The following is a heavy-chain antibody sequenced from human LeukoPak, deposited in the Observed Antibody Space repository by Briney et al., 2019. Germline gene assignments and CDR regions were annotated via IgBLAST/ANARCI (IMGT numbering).Heavy chain of an antibody. Sequence: ASVTVSCMASGYTLTGYYMYLVRQAPGQALEWIGFINPSSRDPHYAQKFQGRVSLTRDTSISTAYMDLSGLRSDDTALYYCARGLGWDSGTYLRAWGQGPLVSVSS. CDR1: GYTLTGYY. D-gene: IGHD1-26*01. CDR3: ARGLGWDSGTYLRA. V-gene: IGHV1-2*02. CDR2: INPSSRDP. J-gene: IGHJ1*01.